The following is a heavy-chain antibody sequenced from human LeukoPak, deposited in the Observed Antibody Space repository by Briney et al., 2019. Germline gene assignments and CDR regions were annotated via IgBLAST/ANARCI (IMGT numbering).Heavy chain of an antibody. J-gene: IGHJ5*02. CDR2: INHSGST. CDR3: ARRRQISYGSGSSWFDP. D-gene: IGHD3-10*01. V-gene: IGHV4-34*01. Sequence: PSETLSLTCAVYGGSFSGYYWSWIRQPPGKGLEWIGEINHSGSTNYNPSLKSRVTISVDTSKNQFSLKLSSVTAADTAVYYCARRRQISYGSGSSWFDPWGQGTLVTVSS. CDR1: GGSFSGYY.